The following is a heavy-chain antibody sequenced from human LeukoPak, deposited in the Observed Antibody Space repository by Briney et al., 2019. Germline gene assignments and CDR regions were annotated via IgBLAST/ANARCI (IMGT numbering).Heavy chain of an antibody. CDR3: AKVQVSVAAAGIDY. CDR2: ISYDGSNK. V-gene: IGHV3-30*18. CDR1: GFTFSSYG. Sequence: GRSLRLSCAASGFTFSSYGMHWVRQAPGKGLEWVAVISYDGSNKYYADSVKGRFTISRDNPKNTLYLQMNSLRAEDTAVYYCAKVQVSVAAAGIDYWGQGTLVTVSS. J-gene: IGHJ4*02. D-gene: IGHD6-13*01.